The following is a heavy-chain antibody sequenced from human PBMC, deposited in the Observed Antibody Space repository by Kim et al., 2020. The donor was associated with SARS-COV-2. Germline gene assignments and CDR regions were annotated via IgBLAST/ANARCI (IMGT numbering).Heavy chain of an antibody. J-gene: IGHJ4*02. CDR3: VRGGSYSTNPIDY. D-gene: IGHD1-26*01. Sequence: GGSLRLSCAASGFTFSSYWMHWVRQAPGKGLVWVSRINSDGSSTSYADSVKGRFTISRDNAKNTLYLQMNSLRAEDTAVYYCVRGGSYSTNPIDYWGQGTLVTVSS. CDR2: INSDGSST. V-gene: IGHV3-74*01. CDR1: GFTFSSYW.